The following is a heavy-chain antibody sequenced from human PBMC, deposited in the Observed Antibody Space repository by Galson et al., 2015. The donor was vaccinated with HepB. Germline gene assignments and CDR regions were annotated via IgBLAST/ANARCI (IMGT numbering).Heavy chain of an antibody. CDR3: ARGPRRPTYTLPIAKFGVDVFRYWLDP. D-gene: IGHD3-3*01. J-gene: IGHJ5*02. V-gene: IGHV1-8*01. CDR2: VSPNTGDT. CDR1: GYPFTNFD. Sequence: SVKVSCKASGYPFTNFDIHWVRQASGQGLEWMGRVSPNTGDTAFAQKFQGRVTLTSNTSAATAFMELSSLRSDDTAVFYCARGPRRPTYTLPIAKFGVDVFRYWLDPWGQGTLVTVST.